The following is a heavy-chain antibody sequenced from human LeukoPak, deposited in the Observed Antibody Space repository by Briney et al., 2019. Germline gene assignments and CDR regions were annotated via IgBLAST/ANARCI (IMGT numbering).Heavy chain of an antibody. Sequence: GGSLRLSCAASGFTFSSYGMSWVRQAPGKGLEWVSAISGSGGSTYYADSVKGRFTISRDNSKSTLYLQMNSLRAEDTAVYYCAKVITSGYSTFDYWGQGTLVTVSS. D-gene: IGHD3-9*01. CDR3: AKVITSGYSTFDY. V-gene: IGHV3-23*01. CDR2: ISGSGGST. CDR1: GFTFSSYG. J-gene: IGHJ4*02.